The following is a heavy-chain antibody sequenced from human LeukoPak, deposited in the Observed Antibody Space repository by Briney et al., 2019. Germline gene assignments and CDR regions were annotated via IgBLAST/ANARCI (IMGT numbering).Heavy chain of an antibody. CDR2: INHSGST. D-gene: IGHD3-22*01. CDR3: ARATRYDSSGYSFDY. J-gene: IGHJ4*02. V-gene: IGHV4-34*01. Sequence: SETLSLTCAVYGGSFSGYYWSWIRQPPGKGLEWIGEINHSGSTNYNPSLKSRVTMSVDTSKNQFSLKLSSVTAADTAVYYCARATRYDSSGYSFDYWGQGTLVTVSS. CDR1: GGSFSGYY.